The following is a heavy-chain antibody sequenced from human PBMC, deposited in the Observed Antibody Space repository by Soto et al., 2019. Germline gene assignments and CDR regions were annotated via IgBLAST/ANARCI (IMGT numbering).Heavy chain of an antibody. CDR3: ARDARRYYKDSSDYHS. D-gene: IGHD6-25*01. CDR2: IIPIFGTA. J-gene: IGHJ5*01. CDR1: GGTFSSYA. V-gene: IGHV1-69*13. Sequence: SVKVSCKASGGTFSSYAISWVRQAPGQGLEWMGGIIPIFGTANYAQKFQGRVTITADESTSTAYMELSSLRSEDTAVYYCARDARRYYKDSSDYHSRGQRALLPISS.